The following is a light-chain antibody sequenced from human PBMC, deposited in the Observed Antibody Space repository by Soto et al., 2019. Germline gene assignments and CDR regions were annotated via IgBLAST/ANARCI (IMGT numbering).Light chain of an antibody. J-gene: IGKJ5*01. V-gene: IGKV1-39*01. CDR2: SAS. CDR3: QQSLTMPIT. Sequence: DIQMTQSPASLSVSVGDRVTITYRASQSINNYLNWYLQRPGQAPKLLIRSASTLQRGVPSRFSGSGSRTEFTLTSPDLQHDYFGTYYCQQSLTMPITFGHGTRLEIK. CDR1: QSINNY.